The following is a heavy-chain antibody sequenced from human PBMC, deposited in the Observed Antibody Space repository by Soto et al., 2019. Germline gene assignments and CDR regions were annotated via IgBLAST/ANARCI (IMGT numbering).Heavy chain of an antibody. J-gene: IGHJ4*02. V-gene: IGHV3-23*01. CDR2: ITGSAGRI. CDR3: AKDPQWLARGNIDY. CDR1: GFNFGSFA. Sequence: EVQLLESGGGLVQPGGSLRLSCAASGFNFGSFAMNWVRQAPGKGLEWVSAITGSAGRIYYADSVKGRFTISRDDSRKTLYLQLNSLRVDDTAVYYCAKDPQWLARGNIDYWGQGTPVTVSS. D-gene: IGHD6-19*01.